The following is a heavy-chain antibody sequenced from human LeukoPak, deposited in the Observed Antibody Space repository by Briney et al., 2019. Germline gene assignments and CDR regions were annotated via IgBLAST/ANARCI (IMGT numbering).Heavy chain of an antibody. CDR2: IWYDGSNK. Sequence: GGSLRLSCAASGFTFSNYGMHWVRQAPGKGLEWVAVIWYDGSNKYYGDSVKGRFTISRDNSKNTLYLQMNSLRAEDTAVYYCARVEANYGDSFDYWGQGTLVTVSS. D-gene: IGHD4-17*01. J-gene: IGHJ4*02. CDR1: GFTFSNYG. CDR3: ARVEANYGDSFDY. V-gene: IGHV3-33*01.